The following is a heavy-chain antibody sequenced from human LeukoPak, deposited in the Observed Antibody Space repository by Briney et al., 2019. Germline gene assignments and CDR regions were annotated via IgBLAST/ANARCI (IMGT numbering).Heavy chain of an antibody. CDR3: ATASYCTGGSCYFDY. Sequence: GESLKISCKGSGYSFTSYWIGWVRQMPGKGLEWMGIIYPADSDTRYSPSFQGQVTISADKSISTAYLQWSSLKGSDTAMYYCATASYCTGGSCYFDYWGQGTLVTVSS. CDR1: GYSFTSYW. V-gene: IGHV5-51*01. D-gene: IGHD2-8*02. CDR2: IYPADSDT. J-gene: IGHJ4*02.